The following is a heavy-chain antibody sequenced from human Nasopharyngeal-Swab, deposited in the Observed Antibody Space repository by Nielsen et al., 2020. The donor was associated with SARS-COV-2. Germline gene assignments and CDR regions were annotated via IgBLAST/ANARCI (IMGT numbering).Heavy chain of an antibody. V-gene: IGHV4-30-4*01. CDR2: IYYSGST. J-gene: IGHJ6*02. Sequence: SETLSLTCTVSGGSISSGDYYWSWIRQPPGKGLEWIGYIYYSGSTYYNPSLKSRVTISVDTSKNQFSLKLSSVTAADTAVYYCARDASTGSSWYPKYYYYGMDVWGQGTTVTVSS. CDR1: GGSISSGDYY. D-gene: IGHD6-13*01. CDR3: ARDASTGSSWYPKYYYYGMDV.